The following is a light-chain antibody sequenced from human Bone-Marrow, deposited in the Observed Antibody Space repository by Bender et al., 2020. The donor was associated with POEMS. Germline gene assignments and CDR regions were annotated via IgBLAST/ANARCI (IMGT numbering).Light chain of an antibody. Sequence: QSALTQPPSASGSPGQSVTISCTGTSSDVGAYNYVSWYQLHPGKAPKFMIYDVNNRPSGVPDRFSGSKSGNTASLTISGLQAEDEADYYCSSSEGGFTWVFGGGTKLTVL. CDR3: SSSEGGFTWV. CDR2: DVN. V-gene: IGLV2-8*01. J-gene: IGLJ3*02. CDR1: SSDVGAYNY.